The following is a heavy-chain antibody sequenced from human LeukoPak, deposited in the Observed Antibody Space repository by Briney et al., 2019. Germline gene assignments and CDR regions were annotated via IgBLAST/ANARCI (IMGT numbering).Heavy chain of an antibody. D-gene: IGHD2-15*01. J-gene: IGHJ3*02. Sequence: PSETLSLTCTVSGGSISSYYWSWIRQPPGKGLEWIGYIYYSGSTNYNPSLKSRVTISVSTSKNQFSLKLSSVTAADTAVYYCARHGKPDAFDIWGQGTMVTVSS. CDR3: ARHGKPDAFDI. CDR1: GGSISSYY. CDR2: IYYSGST. V-gene: IGHV4-59*08.